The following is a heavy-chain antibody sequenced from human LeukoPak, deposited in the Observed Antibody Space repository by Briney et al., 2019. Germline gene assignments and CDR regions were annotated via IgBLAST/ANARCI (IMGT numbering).Heavy chain of an antibody. CDR3: ARKLSGSRWED. Sequence: GESLKISCTGSGYSFSSYWIGWVRQRPGKGLEWMGIMHPGGSDTRYSPSFQGQVTISVDKSTSTAYLQWSSLKASDTAMYYCARKLSGSRWEDWAQGTLVTVSS. CDR2: MHPGGSDT. V-gene: IGHV5-51*01. CDR1: GYSFSSYW. D-gene: IGHD6-13*01. J-gene: IGHJ4*02.